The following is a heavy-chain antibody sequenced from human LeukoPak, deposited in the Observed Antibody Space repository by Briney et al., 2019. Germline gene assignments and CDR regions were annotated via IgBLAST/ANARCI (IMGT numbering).Heavy chain of an antibody. V-gene: IGHV3-30*03. D-gene: IGHD3-10*01. J-gene: IGHJ4*02. CDR3: ARGLNYGSGSTLEGF. CDR2: MTNDGSKT. CDR1: GFTFSNFG. Sequence: GGSLRLSCAASGFTFSNFGMHWVRQAPGKGPEWVAAMTNDGSKTFYVDSVKGRFTISRDNSKNTLYLQMNSLRGEDTAVYYCARGLNYGSGSTLEGFWGQGTLVTVYS.